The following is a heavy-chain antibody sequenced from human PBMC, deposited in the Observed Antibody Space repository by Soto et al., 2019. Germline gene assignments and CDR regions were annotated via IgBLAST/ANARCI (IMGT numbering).Heavy chain of an antibody. D-gene: IGHD2-21*02. CDR2: ISAYNGNT. CDR1: GYTFTSYG. V-gene: IGHV1-18*01. CDR3: AILLNGGDCYSCPVSY. Sequence: GASVKVSCKASGYTFTSYGISWVRQAPGQGLEWMGWISAYNGNTNYAQKLQGRVTMTTDTSTSTAYMELRSLRSDDTAVYYCAILLNGGDCYSCPVSYWGQGTLVTVSS. J-gene: IGHJ4*02.